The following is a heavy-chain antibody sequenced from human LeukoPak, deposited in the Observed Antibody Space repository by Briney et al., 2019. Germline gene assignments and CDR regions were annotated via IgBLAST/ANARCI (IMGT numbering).Heavy chain of an antibody. CDR1: GFTFSSYA. V-gene: IGHV3-23*01. CDR2: ISGSGGST. J-gene: IGHJ4*02. CDR3: AKSRYNYYGSGSTIDY. D-gene: IGHD3-10*01. Sequence: GGSLRLSCVASGFTFSSYAMSWLRQAPGKELEWVSAISGSGGSTYYADSVKGRFTISRDNSKNTLYLQMNSLRAEDTAVYYCAKSRYNYYGSGSTIDYWGQGTLVTVSS.